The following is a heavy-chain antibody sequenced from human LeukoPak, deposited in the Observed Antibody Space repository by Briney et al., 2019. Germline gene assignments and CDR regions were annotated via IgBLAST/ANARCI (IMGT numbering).Heavy chain of an antibody. CDR3: AREYR. D-gene: IGHD1-14*01. V-gene: IGHV3-7*01. CDR1: GFTFSSYA. J-gene: IGHJ3*01. Sequence: PGGSLRLSCAASGFTFSSYAMSWVRQAPGKGLEWVASIKEDGSVKYYVDSVTGRFTISRDNAKNSLHLQMNSLKFEDTAVYYCAREYRWGQGTMVTVSS. CDR2: IKEDGSVK.